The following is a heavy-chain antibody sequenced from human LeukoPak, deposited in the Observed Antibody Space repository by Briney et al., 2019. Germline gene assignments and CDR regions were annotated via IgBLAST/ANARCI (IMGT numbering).Heavy chain of an antibody. V-gene: IGHV3-21*04. Sequence: PGGSLRLSCAASEFTFSRYSMNWFRQAPGKGLEWVSTISSTSTYIYYADSVRGRFTISRDNTKNSVDLQMNSLRAEDTAVYYCAKASFIAAAGTSPFDYWGQGTLVTVSS. CDR1: EFTFSRYS. J-gene: IGHJ4*02. CDR3: AKASFIAAAGTSPFDY. D-gene: IGHD6-13*01. CDR2: ISSTSTYI.